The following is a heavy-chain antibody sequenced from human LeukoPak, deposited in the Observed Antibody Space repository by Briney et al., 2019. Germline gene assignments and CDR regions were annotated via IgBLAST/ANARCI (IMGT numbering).Heavy chain of an antibody. CDR2: IYYSGST. CDR3: ARRPDRDSDYDSSGYYDY. J-gene: IGHJ4*02. D-gene: IGHD3-22*01. Sequence: SETLSLTCTVSGGSISSSSYYWGWIRQPPGKGLEWIGSIYYSGSTYYNPSLKSRVTISVDTSKNQFSLKLSSVTAADTAVYYCARRPDRDSDYDSSGYYDYWGQGTLVTVSS. CDR1: GGSISSSSYY. V-gene: IGHV4-39*01.